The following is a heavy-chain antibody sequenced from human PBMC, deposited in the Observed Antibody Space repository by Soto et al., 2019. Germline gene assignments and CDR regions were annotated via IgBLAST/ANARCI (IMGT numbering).Heavy chain of an antibody. D-gene: IGHD3-10*01. J-gene: IGHJ6*02. V-gene: IGHV2-26*01. Sequence: ESGPTLVNPTETLTLTCTVSGFSLSNARMGVSWIRQPPGKALEWLAHIFSNDEKSYSTSLKSRLTISKDTSKSQVVLTMTNMDPVDTATYYCARILRGVINYYGMDVWGQGTTVTVSS. CDR3: ARILRGVINYYGMDV. CDR1: GFSLSNARMG. CDR2: IFSNDEK.